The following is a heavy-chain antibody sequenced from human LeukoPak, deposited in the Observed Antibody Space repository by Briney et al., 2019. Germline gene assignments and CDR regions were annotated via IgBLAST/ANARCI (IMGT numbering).Heavy chain of an antibody. CDR2: IYTSGST. CDR3: ARGNSALFWFDP. V-gene: IGHV4-61*02. Sequence: SETLSLTCTVSGYSISSGYYWGWIRQPAGKGLEWIGRIYTSGSTNYNPSLKSRVTISVDTSKNRFSLKLSSVTAADTAVYYCARGNSALFWFDPWGQGTLVTVSS. J-gene: IGHJ5*02. CDR1: GYSISSGYY. D-gene: IGHD2/OR15-2a*01.